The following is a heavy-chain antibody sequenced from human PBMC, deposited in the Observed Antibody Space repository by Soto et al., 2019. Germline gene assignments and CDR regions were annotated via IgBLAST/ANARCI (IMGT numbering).Heavy chain of an antibody. V-gene: IGHV3-11*04. CDR2: ISDRGSDV. CDR3: ARVVGSGWKYFDY. Sequence: GESLKISCEVSGDTFPNFWIGWVRQAPGKGPEWVSYISDRGSDVYYADSVEGRFTISRDNAKNSLFLQMNSLRAEDTAVYYCARVVGSGWKYFDYWGQGTLVTVSS. J-gene: IGHJ4*02. D-gene: IGHD6-19*01. CDR1: GDTFPNFW.